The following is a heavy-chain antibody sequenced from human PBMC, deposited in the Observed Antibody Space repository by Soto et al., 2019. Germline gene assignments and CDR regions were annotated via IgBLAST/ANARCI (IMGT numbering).Heavy chain of an antibody. J-gene: IGHJ6*02. V-gene: IGHV3-21*01. CDR2: ISSSSSYI. CDR1: GFTFSSYS. Sequence: PGGSLRLSCAASGFTFSSYSMNWVRQAPGKGLEWVSSISSSSSYIYYADSVKGRFTISRDNAKNSLYLQMNSLRAEDTAVYYCASVGGVPYGMGVWGQGTTVTVSS. CDR3: ASVGGVPYGMGV. D-gene: IGHD3-16*01.